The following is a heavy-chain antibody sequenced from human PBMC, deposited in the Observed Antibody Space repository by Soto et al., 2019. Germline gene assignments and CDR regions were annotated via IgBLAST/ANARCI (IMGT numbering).Heavy chain of an antibody. V-gene: IGHV3-23*01. CDR3: AKEPVGPDWYFDL. J-gene: IGHJ2*01. CDR2: ISGSGIST. CDR1: GFTFSSYA. Sequence: GGSLRLSCAASGFTFSSYAMSWVRQAPGKGLEWVSGISGSGISTHYADSVKGRFTVSRGNSKNTLYLQMNSLRAEDTAVYNCAKEPVGPDWYFDLWGRGTLVTVSS.